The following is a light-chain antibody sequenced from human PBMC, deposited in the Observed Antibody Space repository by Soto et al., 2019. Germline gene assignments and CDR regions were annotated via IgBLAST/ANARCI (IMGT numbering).Light chain of an antibody. CDR3: CSLTSSSTPFV. CDR1: SSDVGGYNY. J-gene: IGLJ1*01. CDR2: DVS. Sequence: QSALTQPASVSGSPGQSITISCTGTSSDVGGYNYVSWYQQHPGKAPKLMIYDVSNRPSGVSNRFSGSKSGNRAALTISGLRAEDEDDDYYCSLTSSSTPFVFGTGTKLTVL. V-gene: IGLV2-14*01.